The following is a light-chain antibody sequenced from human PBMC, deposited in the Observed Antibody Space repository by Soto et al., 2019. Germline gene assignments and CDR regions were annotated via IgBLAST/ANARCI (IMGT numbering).Light chain of an antibody. Sequence: QSALTQPASVSGSPGQSITISCTGTSSDVGSYDLVSWYQQHPGKAPKLIIYEGTKRPSGVSNRFSGSNSGNTASLTISGLQAEDEADYYCCSHAGSYTSVLFGGWTKLTVL. CDR2: EGT. V-gene: IGLV2-23*01. CDR3: CSHAGSYTSVL. J-gene: IGLJ2*01. CDR1: SSDVGSYDL.